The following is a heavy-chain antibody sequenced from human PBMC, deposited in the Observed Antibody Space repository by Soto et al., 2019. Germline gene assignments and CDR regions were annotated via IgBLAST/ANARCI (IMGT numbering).Heavy chain of an antibody. V-gene: IGHV4-38-2*01. CDR2: IYHSGTT. D-gene: IGHD3-3*01. CDR3: SSTDNVGYYLH. Sequence: PSETLSLTGAVSGDSITSNYHWAWMRQPPGRGLEWVASIYHSGTTYYNPSLKSRVTISVDTSRKQFYLNVRAVTAADSVVHDCSSTDNVGYYLHLGQGNLVTVSS. J-gene: IGHJ4*02. CDR1: GDSITSNYH.